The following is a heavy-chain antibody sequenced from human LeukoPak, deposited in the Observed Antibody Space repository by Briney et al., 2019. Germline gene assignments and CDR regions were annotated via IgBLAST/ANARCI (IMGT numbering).Heavy chain of an antibody. CDR3: ARSDILTGYPPYYYYMDV. J-gene: IGHJ6*03. CDR2: IIPIFGTA. V-gene: IGHV1-69*13. D-gene: IGHD3-9*01. Sequence: SVKVSCKASGGTFSSYAISWVRQAPGQGLEWMGGIIPIFGTANYAQKFQGRVTITADESTSTAYMELSSLRSEDTAVYYCARSDILTGYPPYYYYMDVWGKGATVTISS. CDR1: GGTFSSYA.